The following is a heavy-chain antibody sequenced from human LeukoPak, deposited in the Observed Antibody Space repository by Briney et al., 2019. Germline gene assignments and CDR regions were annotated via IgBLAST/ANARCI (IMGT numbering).Heavy chain of an antibody. J-gene: IGHJ4*02. Sequence: ASVKVSCKASGYTFTGYYMHWVRQAPGQGLEWMGWINPNSGGTNYAQKFQGRVTMTRDTSISTVYMELSRLRSDDTAVYYCARVLEDSYYYDTWGQGTLVTVSS. V-gene: IGHV1-2*02. CDR3: ARVLEDSYYYDT. CDR1: GYTFTGYY. CDR2: INPNSGGT. D-gene: IGHD3-22*01.